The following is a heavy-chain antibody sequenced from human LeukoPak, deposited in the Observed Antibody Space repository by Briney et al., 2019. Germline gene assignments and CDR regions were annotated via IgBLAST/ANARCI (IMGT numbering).Heavy chain of an antibody. CDR3: ARDRELFWFDP. J-gene: IGHJ5*02. D-gene: IGHD1-1*01. CDR1: GYTFTGYY. CDR2: VNPNSGGI. V-gene: IGHV1-2*02. Sequence: GASVKVSCKASGYTFTGYYMHWVRQAPGQGLEWMGWVNPNSGGINYAQKFQGRVTMTRDTSISTAYMELSRLRSDDTAVYYCARDRELFWFDPWGQGTLVTVSS.